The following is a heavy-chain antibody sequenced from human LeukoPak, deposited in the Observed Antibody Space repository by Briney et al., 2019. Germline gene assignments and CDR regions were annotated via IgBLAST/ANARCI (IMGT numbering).Heavy chain of an antibody. V-gene: IGHV1-69*04. CDR1: GGTFSSYA. D-gene: IGHD1-26*01. CDR3: ARDRGTVNDAFDI. CDR2: IIPILGIA. Sequence: SVKVSCKASGGTFSSYAISWVRQAPGQGLEWMGRIIPILGIANYAQKFQGRVTITADKSTSTAYMELRSLRSDDTAVYYCARDRGTVNDAFDIWGQGTMVTVFS. J-gene: IGHJ3*02.